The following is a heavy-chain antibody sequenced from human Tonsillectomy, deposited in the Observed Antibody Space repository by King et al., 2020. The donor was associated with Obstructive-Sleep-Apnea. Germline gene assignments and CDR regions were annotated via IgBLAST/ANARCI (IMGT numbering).Heavy chain of an antibody. CDR2: IKSNVDGGTI. CDR3: TTGTFAPGKDD. J-gene: IGHJ4*02. CDR1: GFSFSNAW. Sequence: VQLVESGGDLVEPGGSLRLSCVASGFSFSNAWMSWVRQAPGRGLEWGGRIKSNVDGGTIYYTAAVKGRFTISRDDSENTLYLQMNSLKTDDTAIYYCTTGTFAPGKDDWGQGTLVIVSS. V-gene: IGHV3-15*01. D-gene: IGHD3-10*01.